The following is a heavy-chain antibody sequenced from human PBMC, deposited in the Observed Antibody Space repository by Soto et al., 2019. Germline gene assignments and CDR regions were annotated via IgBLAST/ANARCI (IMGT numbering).Heavy chain of an antibody. J-gene: IGHJ4*02. D-gene: IGHD6-6*01. Sequence: QVQLVQSGGGVIQPGKSLRLSCAASGITFTTYGMHWVRQTPGKGLEWVAVVSYDGSPKYYAASVKGRFTISRDDSKNTLYLQMNSLRVEDTAVYYCAKEMYPRTVLDSSSPWGDYWGQGTLVTVSS. V-gene: IGHV3-30*18. CDR1: GITFTTYG. CDR3: AKEMYPRTVLDSSSPWGDY. CDR2: VSYDGSPK.